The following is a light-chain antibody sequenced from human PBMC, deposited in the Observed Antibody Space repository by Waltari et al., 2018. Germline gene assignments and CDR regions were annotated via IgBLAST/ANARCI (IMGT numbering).Light chain of an antibody. J-gene: IGKJ4*01. CDR3: QQRDNWPPFT. V-gene: IGKV3-11*01. CDR2: DAA. Sequence: EILLTQSPVTLSLSPGERATLSCRASQNVNRNLAWYQHKPGQAPRLLIYDAALRATGFPPRFSCSGSGTDFTLTISSLEPADFAVYFCQQRDNWPPFTFGGGTKVEIK. CDR1: QNVNRN.